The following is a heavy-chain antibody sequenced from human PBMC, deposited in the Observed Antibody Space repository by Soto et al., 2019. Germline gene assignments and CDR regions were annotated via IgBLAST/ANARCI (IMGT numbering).Heavy chain of an antibody. CDR1: GGSISSYY. CDR2: IYSSGST. D-gene: IGHD6-13*01. V-gene: IGHV4-59*08. Sequence: QVQLQESGPGLVKPSETLSLTCTVSGGSISSYYWSWIRQPPGKGLEWIGYIYSSGSTNYNPPLRSRVTISVDTSKNQFSLKLSSVTAADTAMYYCARHRRPGSSSWYGVDYWGQGTLVTVSS. J-gene: IGHJ4*02. CDR3: ARHRRPGSSSWYGVDY.